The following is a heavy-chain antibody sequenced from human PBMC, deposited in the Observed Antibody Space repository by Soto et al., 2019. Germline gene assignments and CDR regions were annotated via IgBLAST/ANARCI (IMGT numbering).Heavy chain of an antibody. CDR1: EFNFGVYW. D-gene: IGHD5-12*01. CDR2: VNSDGSKT. Sequence: GGPLRLSCSDSEFNFGVYWVHWVRQAPGKGLVWVAHVNSDGSKTIYADSVKGRFTISRDNAKSTLYLQMNSLRAEDTAVYFCARDRGRPDSFDLWGQGTMVTVSS. V-gene: IGHV3-74*01. J-gene: IGHJ3*01. CDR3: ARDRGRPDSFDL.